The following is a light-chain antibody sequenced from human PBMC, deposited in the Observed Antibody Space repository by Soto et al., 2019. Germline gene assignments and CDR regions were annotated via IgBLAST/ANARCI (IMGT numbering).Light chain of an antibody. V-gene: IGKV3-11*01. Sequence: EIVLTQSPATLSLSPGERATLSCRASQSVSSYLAWYQQKPGQAPRLLIYDASNRATGIPARFSGSGSGTDFTLTISSLEPEDFAVYYCQPRRHWPITFGQGTRLEIK. J-gene: IGKJ5*01. CDR2: DAS. CDR1: QSVSSY. CDR3: QPRRHWPIT.